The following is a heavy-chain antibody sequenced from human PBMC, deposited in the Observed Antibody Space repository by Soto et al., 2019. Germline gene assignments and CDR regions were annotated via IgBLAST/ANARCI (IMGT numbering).Heavy chain of an antibody. CDR3: ARDRWYNWNDVSLDP. Sequence: ASVKVSCEASGYTFTGYYIHWVRQAAGQGLEWMGWINPNSGGTNYAQKFQGWVTMTRDTSISTAYMELSRLRSDDTAVYYCARDRWYNWNDVSLDPWGQGPLVTV. CDR2: INPNSGGT. D-gene: IGHD1-1*01. J-gene: IGHJ5*02. CDR1: GYTFTGYY. V-gene: IGHV1-2*04.